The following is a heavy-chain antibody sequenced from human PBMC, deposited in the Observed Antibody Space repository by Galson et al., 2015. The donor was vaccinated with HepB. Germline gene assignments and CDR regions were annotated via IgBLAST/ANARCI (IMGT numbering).Heavy chain of an antibody. V-gene: IGHV3-49*04. CDR3: TKLWDSGWYSNGMDV. CDR1: GFTFGDYA. J-gene: IGHJ6*02. CDR2: IRSKAYGGTT. D-gene: IGHD6-19*01. Sequence: SLRLSCAASGFTFGDYAMSWVRQAPGKGLEWVGFIRSKAYGGTTEYAASVKGRFTISRDDSKSIAYLQMNSLKTEDTAVYYCTKLWDSGWYSNGMDVWGQGTTVTVSS.